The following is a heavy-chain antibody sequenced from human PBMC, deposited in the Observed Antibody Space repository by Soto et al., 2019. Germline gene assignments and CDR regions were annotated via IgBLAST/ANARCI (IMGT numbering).Heavy chain of an antibody. J-gene: IGHJ4*02. CDR3: ARGPSRQPFDY. CDR2: INHSGST. V-gene: IGHV4-34*01. CDR1: GGSFSGYY. Sequence: QVQLQQWGAGLLKPSETLSLTCAVYGGSFSGYYWSWIRQPPGKGLEWIGEINHSGSTNYNPSLKRRVTISVDTSKNQFSLKLSSVTAADTAVYYCARGPSRQPFDYWGQGTLVTVSS. D-gene: IGHD6-13*01.